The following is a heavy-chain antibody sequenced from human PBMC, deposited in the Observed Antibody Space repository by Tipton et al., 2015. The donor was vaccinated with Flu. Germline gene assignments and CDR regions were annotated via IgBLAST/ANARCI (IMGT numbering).Heavy chain of an antibody. CDR2: INQGGSQI. Sequence: SLRLSCAASGFTLSNYWMTWVRQAPGKGLEWVANINQGGSQIHYVDSVKGRFTISRDNSKNTLYLQINSLRTEDTAVYYCSRDASTYYDFWTGYYKDGYFDYWGQGTLVTVST. CDR3: SRDASTYYDFWTGYYKDGYFDY. D-gene: IGHD3-3*01. J-gene: IGHJ4*02. V-gene: IGHV3-7*03. CDR1: GFTLSNYW.